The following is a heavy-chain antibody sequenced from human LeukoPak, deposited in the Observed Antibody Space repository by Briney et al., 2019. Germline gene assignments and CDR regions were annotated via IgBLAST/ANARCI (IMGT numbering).Heavy chain of an antibody. CDR3: ARAELTGDGVDY. Sequence: PGGSLRLSCAASGFTFSSYGMHWVRQAPGKGLEWVAVIWYDGSNKYYADSVKGRFTISRDNSKNTLYLQMNSLRAEDTAAYYCARAELTGDGVDYWGQGTLVTVSS. CDR1: GFTFSSYG. CDR2: IWYDGSNK. V-gene: IGHV3-33*01. J-gene: IGHJ4*02. D-gene: IGHD7-27*01.